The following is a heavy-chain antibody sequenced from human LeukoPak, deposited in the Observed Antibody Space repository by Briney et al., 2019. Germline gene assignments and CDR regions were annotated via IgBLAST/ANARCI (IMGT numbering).Heavy chain of an antibody. Sequence: GGSLRLSCASSGFTFSSYSMNWVRQAPGKGLEWVSYISSSTSTIYYADSVKGRFTISRDNVKNSLYLQMNSLRAEDTAVYYCARRDYYYGSGSPNWFDPWGQGTLVTVSS. J-gene: IGHJ5*02. CDR2: ISSSTSTI. CDR3: ARRDYYYGSGSPNWFDP. V-gene: IGHV3-48*04. CDR1: GFTFSSYS. D-gene: IGHD3-10*01.